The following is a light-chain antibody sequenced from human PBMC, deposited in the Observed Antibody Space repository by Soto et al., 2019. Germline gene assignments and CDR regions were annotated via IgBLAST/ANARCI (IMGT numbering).Light chain of an antibody. Sequence: QAVVTQPPSASGTPGQRVTISCSGSSSNIGRNTVNWYQQLPGTAPKLLIYGNNQRPSGVPARISGSKSGTSASLAISGLQSEDEADYYCAAWDDSLNGHVVFGGWTKLTVL. CDR3: AAWDDSLNGHVV. J-gene: IGLJ2*01. CDR1: SSNIGRNT. CDR2: GNN. V-gene: IGLV1-44*01.